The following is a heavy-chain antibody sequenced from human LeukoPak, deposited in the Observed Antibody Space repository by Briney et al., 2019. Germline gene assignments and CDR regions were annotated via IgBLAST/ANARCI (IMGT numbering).Heavy chain of an antibody. CDR1: GGSISSGGYY. CDR2: IYDSGST. D-gene: IGHD3-22*01. V-gene: IGHV4-31*03. CDR3: ARDRVNDTSGYYLTYFDY. J-gene: IGHJ4*02. Sequence: SQTLSLTCTVSGGSISSGGYYWSWIRQHPGKGLEWIGYIYDSGSTYYNPSLKSRVTISVDTSKNQFSLKLSSVTAADTAVFYCARDRVNDTSGYYLTYFDYWGQGTLVTVSS.